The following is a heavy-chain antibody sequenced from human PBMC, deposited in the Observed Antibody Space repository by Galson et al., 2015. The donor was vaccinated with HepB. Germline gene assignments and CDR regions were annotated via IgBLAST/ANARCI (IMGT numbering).Heavy chain of an antibody. CDR3: ARDSPFPSPWDYYGSGARGDFDY. CDR1: GFTFSSYW. CDR2: INSDGSST. D-gene: IGHD3-10*01. J-gene: IGHJ4*02. V-gene: IGHV3-74*01. Sequence: SLRLSCAASGFTFSSYWMHWVRQAPGKGLVWVSRINSDGSSTSYADSVKGRFTISRDNAKNTLYLQMNSLRAEDTAVYYCARDSPFPSPWDYYGSGARGDFDYWGQGTLVTVSS.